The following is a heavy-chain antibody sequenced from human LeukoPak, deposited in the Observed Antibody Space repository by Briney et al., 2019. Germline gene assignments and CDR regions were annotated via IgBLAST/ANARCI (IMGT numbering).Heavy chain of an antibody. Sequence: GGSLRLSCAVSGFTFSSYSMNWVRQAPGQGREWVSSISSRSSYTYDADSVKGRFTISRDNAKNSLHLQMNSLRAEDTAVYYCARGASPWYFDLWGRGTLVTVSS. J-gene: IGHJ2*01. V-gene: IGHV3-21*01. CDR3: ARGASPWYFDL. CDR2: ISSRSSYT. CDR1: GFTFSSYS.